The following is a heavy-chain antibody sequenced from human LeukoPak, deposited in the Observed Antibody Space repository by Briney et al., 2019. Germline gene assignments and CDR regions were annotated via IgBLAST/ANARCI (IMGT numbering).Heavy chain of an antibody. V-gene: IGHV3-48*03. Sequence: PGGSLRLSCAASGFTFSSYEMNWVRQAPGKGLEWVSYISSSGSTIYYADSVKGRFTISRDNSKNTLYLQMDSLRAEDTAVYYCAKDLGQQVVLNSDSWGQGTLVTVSS. CDR3: AKDLGQQVVLNSDS. CDR2: ISSSGSTI. J-gene: IGHJ4*02. D-gene: IGHD6-13*01. CDR1: GFTFSSYE.